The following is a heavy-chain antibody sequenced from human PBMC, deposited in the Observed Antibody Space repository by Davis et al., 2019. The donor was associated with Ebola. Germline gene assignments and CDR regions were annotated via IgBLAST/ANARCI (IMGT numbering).Heavy chain of an antibody. V-gene: IGHV5-51*01. J-gene: IGHJ6*02. D-gene: IGHD2/OR15-2a*01. CDR1: GYNFNKFW. Sequence: GESLKISCKASGYNFNKFWIGWVRQMPGKGLEWMGIIYPDDSDTRYSPSFQGHVTISADRSITTAYLQWRSLKASDTATYYCARHRAWEYRTPSYYYYEMDVWGQGTTVTASS. CDR2: IYPDDSDT. CDR3: ARHRAWEYRTPSYYYYEMDV.